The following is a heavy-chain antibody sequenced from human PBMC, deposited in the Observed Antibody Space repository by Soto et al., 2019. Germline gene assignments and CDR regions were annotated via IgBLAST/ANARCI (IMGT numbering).Heavy chain of an antibody. J-gene: IGHJ6*03. CDR2: INQSGST. D-gene: IGHD3-3*01. V-gene: IGHV4-34*02. CDR1: GGSFTGYF. Sequence: QVQLQQWGAGLLKPSETLSLTCAVSGGSFTGYFWNWIRQTPGKGLEWIGEINQSGSTTYNPSLKSRVTISVDRSKNQSSLGLNSVTAADTAVYYCARGNFWSGYDPSYYYYMDVWGKGTAVTVSS. CDR3: ARGNFWSGYDPSYYYYMDV.